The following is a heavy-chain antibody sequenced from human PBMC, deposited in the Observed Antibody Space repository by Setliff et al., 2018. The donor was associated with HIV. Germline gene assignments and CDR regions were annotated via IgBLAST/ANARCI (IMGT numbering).Heavy chain of an antibody. J-gene: IGHJ4*02. CDR2: ISVSGTDI. V-gene: IGHV3-11*04. D-gene: IGHD2-21*01. CDR3: ATDPRRLSY. Sequence: PGGSLRLSCAASGFTFTNYYMGWIRQAPGKGLELLSYISVSGTDIKYADSVKGRFTISRDTAKNSLYLQMNSLRAEDTAVYYCATDPRRLSYWGQGTLVTVSS. CDR1: GFTFTNYY.